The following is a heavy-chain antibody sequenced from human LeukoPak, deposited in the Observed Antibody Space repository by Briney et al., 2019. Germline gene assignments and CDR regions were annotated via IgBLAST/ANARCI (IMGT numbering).Heavy chain of an antibody. J-gene: IGHJ4*02. D-gene: IGHD6-19*01. Sequence: SETLSLTCAVYGGSFSGYYWSWIRQPPGKGLEWIGEINHSGSTNYNPSLKSRVTISVDTSKNQFSLKLSSVTAADTAVYYCARWDSSGPNDHFDYWGQGTLVTVSS. CDR2: INHSGST. CDR3: ARWDSSGPNDHFDY. V-gene: IGHV4-34*01. CDR1: GGSFSGYY.